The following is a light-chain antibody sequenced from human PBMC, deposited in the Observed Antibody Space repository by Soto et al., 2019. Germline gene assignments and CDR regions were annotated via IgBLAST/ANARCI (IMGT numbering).Light chain of an antibody. J-gene: IGKJ3*01. CDR1: QTITNFY. CDR2: GAS. V-gene: IGKV3-20*01. CDR3: QQFGGSPPRFT. Sequence: EIVLTQSPGTLSLSPGERATLSCRASQTITNFYLAWYQQKLGQAPRLLIYGASNRATGIPDRFSGSGSGKDFTLTISRLEPADSAVYYCQQFGGSPPRFTFGPGTKVDVK.